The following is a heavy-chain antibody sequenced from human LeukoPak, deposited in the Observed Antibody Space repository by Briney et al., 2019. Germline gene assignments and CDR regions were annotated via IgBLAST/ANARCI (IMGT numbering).Heavy chain of an antibody. CDR2: ISSSSSYT. CDR3: ARGFLWFGELLYPAPFDY. J-gene: IGHJ4*02. Sequence: GGSLRLSCAASGFTFSSYEMNWIRQAPGKGLEWVSYISSSSSYTNYADSVKGRFTISRDNAKNSLYLQMNSLRAEDTAVYYCARGFLWFGELLYPAPFDYWGQGTLVTVSS. V-gene: IGHV3-11*06. D-gene: IGHD3-10*01. CDR1: GFTFSSYE.